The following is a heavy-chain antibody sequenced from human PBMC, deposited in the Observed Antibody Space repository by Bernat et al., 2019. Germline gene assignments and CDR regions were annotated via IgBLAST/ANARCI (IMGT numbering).Heavy chain of an antibody. CDR3: ARRLGGCNSWYDY. D-gene: IGHD6-13*01. CDR2: IDPSDSYT. Sequence: EVQLVQSGAEVKKPGESLRISCKASEYSFTTYWITWVRQMPGKGLQWMGRIDPSDSYTNYSPSFQGHVTSSADKSNSTAFLQWSSLKASDTAMDYCARRLGGCNSWYDYWGQGTLVTVSS. J-gene: IGHJ4*02. CDR1: EYSFTTYW. V-gene: IGHV5-10-1*01.